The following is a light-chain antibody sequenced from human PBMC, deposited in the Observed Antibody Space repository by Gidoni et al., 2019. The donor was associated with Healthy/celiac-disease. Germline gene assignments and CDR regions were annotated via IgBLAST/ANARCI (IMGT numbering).Light chain of an antibody. Sequence: DIRIIQSPSTLSASVGNKVTITCRASQSISSWLVWYQQKPGKAPKLLIYDASSLKSGVPSRFSGSGSGTEFTLTISSLQPDDFATYYCQQSNSYSTWTFGQGTKVEIK. CDR1: QSISSW. J-gene: IGKJ1*01. V-gene: IGKV1-5*01. CDR3: QQSNSYSTWT. CDR2: DAS.